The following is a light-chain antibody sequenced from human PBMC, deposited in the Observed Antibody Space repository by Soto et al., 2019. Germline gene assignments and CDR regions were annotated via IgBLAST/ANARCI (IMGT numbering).Light chain of an antibody. CDR3: QQRSKSFT. V-gene: IGKV3-11*01. CDR2: DAS. CDR1: QSVSSY. Sequence: EIVLTQSPATLSLSPGERATLSCRASQSVSSYLAWYQQKPGQAPRLLIYDASNRATGIPARFSGSGSGTDFTLTISCLEPEDFAVYYWQQRSKSFTFGPGNNGDIK. J-gene: IGKJ3*01.